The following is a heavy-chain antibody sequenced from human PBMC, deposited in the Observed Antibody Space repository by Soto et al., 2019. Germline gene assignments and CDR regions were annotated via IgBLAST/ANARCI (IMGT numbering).Heavy chain of an antibody. V-gene: IGHV3-23*01. CDR1: GFTISSYA. CDR3: AKDKEGCNGGSCYSGSAFDI. J-gene: IGHJ3*02. Sequence: GGSLRLSCAASGFTISSYAMSWVRQAPGKGLEWVSAISGSGGSTYYEDSVKGRFTISRDNSKNTLYLQMNSLRAEDTAVYYYAKDKEGCNGGSCYSGSAFDIWGQGTMVTVSS. CDR2: ISGSGGST. D-gene: IGHD2-15*01.